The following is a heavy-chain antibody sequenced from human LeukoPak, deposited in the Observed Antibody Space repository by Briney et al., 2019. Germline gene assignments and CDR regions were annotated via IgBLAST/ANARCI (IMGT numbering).Heavy chain of an antibody. D-gene: IGHD1-1*01. CDR1: GYRVSESS. V-gene: IGHV1-24*01. CDR2: FDPEDGET. Sequence: GASVKVSCKVSGYRVSESSMHWVRQAPGKGLEWMGGFDPEDGETIYAQKFQGRVTMTEDTSTDTAYMELSSLRSEDTAVYYCATGLGRWDAFDIWGQGTMVTVSS. CDR3: ATGLGRWDAFDI. J-gene: IGHJ3*02.